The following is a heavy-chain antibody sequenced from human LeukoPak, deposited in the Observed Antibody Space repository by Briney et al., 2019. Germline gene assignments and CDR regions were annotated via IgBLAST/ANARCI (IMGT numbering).Heavy chain of an antibody. CDR1: GFTLSTYW. Sequence: QPGESLRLSCVASGFTLSTYWMHWVRQAPGKGLVWVSRINSDGSATSYADSVMVRFTISRDNAKNSLYLQMNSLRAEDTAVYYCARGGGYYFDYWGQGTLVTVSS. CDR2: INSDGSAT. V-gene: IGHV3-74*01. CDR3: ARGGGYYFDY. D-gene: IGHD4-23*01. J-gene: IGHJ4*02.